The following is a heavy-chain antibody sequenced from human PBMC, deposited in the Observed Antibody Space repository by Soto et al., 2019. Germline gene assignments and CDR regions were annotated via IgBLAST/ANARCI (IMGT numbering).Heavy chain of an antibody. V-gene: IGHV3-23*01. Sequence: GESLKISCAASGFTFSSYAMSWVRQAPGKGLEWVSAISGSGGSTYYADSVKGRFTISRDNSKNTLYLQMNSLRAEDTAVYYCAKDMEAAAVSSLDYWGQGTLVTVSS. D-gene: IGHD6-13*01. CDR1: GFTFSSYA. J-gene: IGHJ4*02. CDR3: AKDMEAAAVSSLDY. CDR2: ISGSGGST.